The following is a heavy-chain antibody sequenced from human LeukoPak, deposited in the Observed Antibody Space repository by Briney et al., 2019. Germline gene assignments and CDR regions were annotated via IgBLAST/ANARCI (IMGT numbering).Heavy chain of an antibody. CDR2: INSDGSST. Sequence: GGSLRLSCAASGFTFSSYWMHWVRQAPGKGLVWVSRINSDGSSTSYADSVKGRFTISRDNAKNTLYLQMNSLRAEDTAVYYCARVLGRWEAPPYGMDVWGQGTTVTVSS. CDR3: ARVLGRWEAPPYGMDV. V-gene: IGHV3-74*01. CDR1: GFTFSSYW. J-gene: IGHJ6*02. D-gene: IGHD1-26*01.